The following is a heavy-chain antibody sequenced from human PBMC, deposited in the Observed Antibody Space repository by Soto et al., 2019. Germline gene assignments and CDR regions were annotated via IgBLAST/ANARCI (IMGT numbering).Heavy chain of an antibody. D-gene: IGHD3-3*01. J-gene: IGHJ4*02. CDR3: ARENYDFWMGYFDY. Sequence: SETLSLTCAVYGGSFSGYYWSWIRQPPGKGLEWIGEINHSGSTNYNPSLKSRVTISVDTSKNQFSLKLSSVTAADTAVYYCARENYDFWMGYFDYWGQGTLVTVSS. CDR1: GGSFSGYY. CDR2: INHSGST. V-gene: IGHV4-34*01.